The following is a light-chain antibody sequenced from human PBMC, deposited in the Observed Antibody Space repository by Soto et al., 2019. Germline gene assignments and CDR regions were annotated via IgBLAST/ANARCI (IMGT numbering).Light chain of an antibody. CDR3: IQGKHLPTWT. Sequence: EVVMTQSPLPLPVTLGQPASIYCNSSQSLVHHDGNTYLNWFHQRPVQSPRRLIYKVSNRDSGVPDRFSGSGSGSEFTLRISRVAAADVGLYYGIQGKHLPTWTVGQRTKVEIK. CDR2: KVS. V-gene: IGKV2-30*02. CDR1: QSLVHHDGNTY. J-gene: IGKJ1*01.